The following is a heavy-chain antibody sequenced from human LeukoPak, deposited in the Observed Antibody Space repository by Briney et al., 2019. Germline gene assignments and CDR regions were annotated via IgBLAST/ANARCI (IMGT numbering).Heavy chain of an antibody. Sequence: GGSLRLSCAASGFTFSSYWMHWIRQPPGKGLVWVSRINSGGSSTSYPSSEKGRFTISSANAKNTLYMQMTSPRADTTAEYYDARDSSSSWGQGTLVSVCS. CDR2: INSGGSST. CDR3: ARDSSSS. D-gene: IGHD6-13*01. CDR1: GFTFSSYW. V-gene: IGHV3-74*01. J-gene: IGHJ4*02.